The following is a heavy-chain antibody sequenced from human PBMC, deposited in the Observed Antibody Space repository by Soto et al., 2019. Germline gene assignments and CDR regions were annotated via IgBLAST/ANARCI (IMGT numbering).Heavy chain of an antibody. Sequence: QVQLVESGGGVVQPGRSLRLSCAASGFTFSSYGMHWVRQAPGKGLEWVAVIWYDGSNKYYADSVKVRFTISRDNSKNTLHMQINSLRAEDTAVYYCARWGIAAGDYWGQGTLVTVSS. D-gene: IGHD6-13*01. J-gene: IGHJ4*02. CDR2: IWYDGSNK. CDR1: GFTFSSYG. CDR3: ARWGIAAGDY. V-gene: IGHV3-33*01.